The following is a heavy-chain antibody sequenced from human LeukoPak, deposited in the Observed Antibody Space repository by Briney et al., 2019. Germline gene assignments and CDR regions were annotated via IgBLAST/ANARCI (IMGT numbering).Heavy chain of an antibody. Sequence: SVKVSCKASGGTFSSYAISWVRQAPGQGLEWMGGIIPIFGTANYAQKFQGRVTITADKSTSTAYMELSSLRSEDTAVYYCARGPPGHDIELYYFDYWGQGTLVTVSS. CDR3: ARGPPGHDIELYYFDY. CDR2: IIPIFGTA. CDR1: GGTFSSYA. D-gene: IGHD3-9*01. V-gene: IGHV1-69*06. J-gene: IGHJ4*02.